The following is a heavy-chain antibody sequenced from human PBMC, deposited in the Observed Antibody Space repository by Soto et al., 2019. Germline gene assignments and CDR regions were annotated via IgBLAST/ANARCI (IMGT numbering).Heavy chain of an antibody. Sequence: GGSLRLSCAASGFTFSSYDMHWVRQATGKGLEWVSAIGTAGDTYYPGSVKGRFTISRENAKNSLYLQMNSLRAGDTAVYYCATPPTLPTTALGGYWGQGTLVT. CDR3: ATPPTLPTTALGGY. D-gene: IGHD1-1*01. CDR2: IGTAGDT. V-gene: IGHV3-13*01. CDR1: GFTFSSYD. J-gene: IGHJ4*02.